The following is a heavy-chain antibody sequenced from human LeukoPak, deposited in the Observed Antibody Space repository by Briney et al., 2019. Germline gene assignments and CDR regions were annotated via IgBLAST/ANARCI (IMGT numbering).Heavy chain of an antibody. Sequence: PSETLSLTCAVYGGSFSGYYWSWIRQPPGKGLEWIGDINHSGSTNYNPSLKSRVTISVDTSVNQFSLKLSSVTAADTAVYYCARHYYDRSDSYSFDYWGQGTLVTVSS. D-gene: IGHD3-22*01. CDR1: GGSFSGYY. J-gene: IGHJ4*02. CDR2: INHSGST. CDR3: ARHYYDRSDSYSFDY. V-gene: IGHV4-34*01.